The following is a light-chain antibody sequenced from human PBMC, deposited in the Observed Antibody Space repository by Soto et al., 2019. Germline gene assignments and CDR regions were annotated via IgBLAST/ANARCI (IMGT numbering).Light chain of an antibody. V-gene: IGKV3-15*01. CDR3: QQSDNWPPYT. CDR1: QSVRNN. Sequence: EIVMTQSPATLSVSPGERATLSCRASQSVRNNLIWYQQKSGQAPRLLIYGASTRATGIPARFSGSGSGTEFTLTISSLQSEDSAVYYCQQSDNWPPYTVGQGTKVEIK. CDR2: GAS. J-gene: IGKJ2*01.